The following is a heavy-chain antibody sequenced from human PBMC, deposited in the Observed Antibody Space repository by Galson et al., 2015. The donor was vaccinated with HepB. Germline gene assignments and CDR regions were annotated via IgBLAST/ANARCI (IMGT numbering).Heavy chain of an antibody. D-gene: IGHD5-18*01. Sequence: SLRLSCAASGFTFSSYAMHWVRQAPGKGLEWVAVISYDGSNKYYADSVKGRFTISRDNSKNTLYLQMNSLRAEDTAVYYCAESAWIQLMVHWGQGTLVTVSS. CDR1: GFTFSSYA. V-gene: IGHV3-30*04. CDR2: ISYDGSNK. CDR3: AESAWIQLMVH. J-gene: IGHJ1*01.